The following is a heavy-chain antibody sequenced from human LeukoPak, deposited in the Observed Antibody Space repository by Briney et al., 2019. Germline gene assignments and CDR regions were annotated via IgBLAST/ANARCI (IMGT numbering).Heavy chain of an antibody. CDR3: AKTYDNLWYFDF. D-gene: IGHD1-1*01. J-gene: IGHJ4*02. CDR1: GLSAYG. CDR2: ISGGGDNT. Sequence: AGGSLRLSCAASGLSAYGMIWVCQAPGKGLEWVSAISGGGDNTYYADSVKGRFTISQDNSKNTLYLQMNSLRAEDTAIYYCAKTYDNLWYFDFWGQGTLVTVSS. V-gene: IGHV3-23*01.